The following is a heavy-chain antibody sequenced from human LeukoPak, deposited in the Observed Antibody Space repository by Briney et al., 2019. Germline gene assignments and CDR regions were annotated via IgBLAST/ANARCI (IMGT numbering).Heavy chain of an antibody. V-gene: IGHV3-48*03. Sequence: GGSLRLSCADSGFTFNTYEMHWVRQAPGKGLEWVSYISTSVSTIYYADSVKGRFTISRDNAQNSLYLQMSSLRAEDTAVYYCAREAVAGTGFDFWGQGTLVTVSS. J-gene: IGHJ4*02. CDR2: ISTSVSTI. CDR1: GFTFNTYE. CDR3: AREAVAGTGFDF. D-gene: IGHD6-19*01.